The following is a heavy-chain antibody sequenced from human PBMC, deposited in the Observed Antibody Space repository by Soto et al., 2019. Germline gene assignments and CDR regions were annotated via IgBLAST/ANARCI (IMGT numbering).Heavy chain of an antibody. V-gene: IGHV3-15*01. CDR2: IKSKTDGGTT. CDR1: GFTFSNAW. D-gene: IGHD3-9*01. J-gene: IGHJ4*02. Sequence: PGGSLRLSCAASGFTFSNAWMSWVRQAPGKGLEWVGRIKSKTDGGTTDYAAPVKGRFTISRDDSKNTLYLQMNSLKTEDTAVYYCTTRSNYDILTGYYWRFDYWGQGTLVTVSS. CDR3: TTRSNYDILTGYYWRFDY.